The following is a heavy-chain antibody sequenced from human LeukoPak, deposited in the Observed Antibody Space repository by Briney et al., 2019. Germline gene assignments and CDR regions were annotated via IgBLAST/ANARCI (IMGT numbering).Heavy chain of an antibody. J-gene: IGHJ5*02. CDR1: GYTFTSYY. CDR2: INPSGGST. D-gene: IGHD6-19*01. Sequence: ASVKVSCKASGYTFTSYYMHWVRQAPGQGLEWMGIINPSGGSTSYAQKFQGRVTMTRDMSSSTVYMELSSLRSEDTAVYYCARDGTGSIEPKSRGWSGFEPWGQGTLVTVSS. V-gene: IGHV1-46*01. CDR3: ARDGTGSIEPKSRGWSGFEP.